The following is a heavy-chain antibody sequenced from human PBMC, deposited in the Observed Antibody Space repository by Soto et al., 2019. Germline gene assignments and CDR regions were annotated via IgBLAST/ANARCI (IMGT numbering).Heavy chain of an antibody. J-gene: IGHJ4*02. CDR1: GGSISGHY. CDR3: ARVAPPQKWELPGSLDH. D-gene: IGHD1-26*01. Sequence: PSETLSLTCTVSGGSISGHYWSWIRQSPGKGLEWIGFIYYRGTTNYNPSLKSRITISLDTSKNQFFLELRSLTAADTAVYSCARVAPPQKWELPGSLDHWGRGVLVTVSS. V-gene: IGHV4-59*11. CDR2: IYYRGTT.